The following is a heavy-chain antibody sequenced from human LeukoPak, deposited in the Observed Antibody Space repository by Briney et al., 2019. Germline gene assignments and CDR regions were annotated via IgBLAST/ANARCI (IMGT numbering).Heavy chain of an antibody. V-gene: IGHV1-69*05. D-gene: IGHD6-19*01. CDR3: ARDWEPGGWYSATNFGY. J-gene: IGHJ4*02. CDR2: IIPIFGTA. Sequence: VASVKVSCKASGGTFSSYAISWVRQAPGQGLEWMGGIIPIFGTANYAQKLQGRVTMTTDTSTSTAYMELRSLRSDDTAVYYCARDWEPGGWYSATNFGYWGQGTLVTVSS. CDR1: GGTFSSYA.